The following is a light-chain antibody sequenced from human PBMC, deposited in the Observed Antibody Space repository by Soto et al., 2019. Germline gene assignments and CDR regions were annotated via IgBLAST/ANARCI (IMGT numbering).Light chain of an antibody. J-gene: IGLJ1*01. CDR2: EVS. CDR1: SSGVGGYDY. V-gene: IGLV2-14*01. Sequence: QSVLTQPASVSGSPGQSITISCTGTSSGVGGYDYVSWYQHHPGKAPKLMIYEVSNRPSGVSNRFSGSKSDNAASLTISGLQAEDEANYYCSSYTSTTNFGVFGTGTKVTVL. CDR3: SSYTSTTNFGV.